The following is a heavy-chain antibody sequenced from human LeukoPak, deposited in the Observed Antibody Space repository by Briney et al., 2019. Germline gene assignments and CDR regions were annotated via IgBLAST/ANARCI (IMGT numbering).Heavy chain of an antibody. J-gene: IGHJ6*02. V-gene: IGHV3-7*01. CDR3: TRDRQGPRLYEMDI. CDR2: IKVDGSEI. CDR1: GFTFSMYW. D-gene: IGHD2-8*01. Sequence: GGSLRLSCAASGFTFSMYWMSWVRQAPGKGPEWVANIKVDGSEIYYVDSVKGRFTISRDNAKNSLYLQLNSLRAEDTAVYYCTRDRQGPRLYEMDIWGQGTTVTVSS.